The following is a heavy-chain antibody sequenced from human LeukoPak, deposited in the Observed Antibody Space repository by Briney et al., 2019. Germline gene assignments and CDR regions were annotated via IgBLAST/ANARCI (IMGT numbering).Heavy chain of an antibody. D-gene: IGHD2-15*01. Sequence: AGGSLRLSCAASGFTVSSNYMSWVRQAPGKGLEWVSGIHWNGGSTGYADSVKGRFTISRDNAKNSLYLQMNSLRAEDTALYYCARVVDCSGGSCYSWYYYYYMDVWGKGTTVTVSS. CDR2: IHWNGGST. J-gene: IGHJ6*03. CDR3: ARVVDCSGGSCYSWYYYYYMDV. V-gene: IGHV3-20*04. CDR1: GFTVSSNY.